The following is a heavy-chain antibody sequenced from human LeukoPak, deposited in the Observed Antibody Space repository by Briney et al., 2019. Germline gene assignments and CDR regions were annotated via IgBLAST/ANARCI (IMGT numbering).Heavy chain of an antibody. Sequence: ASVKVSCKASGYTFTSYGISWVRQAPGQGLEWMGWISAYNGNTNYAQKFQGRVTMTRDTSISTAYMELSRLRSDDTAVYYCARDSLFYCSSTSCYPFDYWGQGTLVTVSS. V-gene: IGHV1-18*01. CDR3: ARDSLFYCSSTSCYPFDY. J-gene: IGHJ4*02. CDR2: ISAYNGNT. D-gene: IGHD2-2*01. CDR1: GYTFTSYG.